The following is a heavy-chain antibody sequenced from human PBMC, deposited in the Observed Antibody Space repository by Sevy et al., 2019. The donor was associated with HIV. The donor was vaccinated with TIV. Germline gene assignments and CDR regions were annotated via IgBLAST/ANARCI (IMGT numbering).Heavy chain of an antibody. J-gene: IGHJ4*01. Sequence: GGSLRLSCSTSGFRFCNAWMSWVRQAPGKGLEWVGRSKSRTDCGTTDYAAPVKGRFTISRDDSKNMFDLEMNTLKTEDTAVYYSATVFFCGGGRCYSPHFDYWGQEPWSPSPQ. D-gene: IGHD2-15*01. CDR1: GFRFCNAW. CDR2: SKSRTDCGTT. V-gene: IGHV3-15*01. CDR3: ATVFFCGGGRCYSPHFDY.